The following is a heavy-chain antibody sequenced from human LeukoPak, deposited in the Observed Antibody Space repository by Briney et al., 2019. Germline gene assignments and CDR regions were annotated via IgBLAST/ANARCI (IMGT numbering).Heavy chain of an antibody. V-gene: IGHV3-53*01. CDR2: IYSGGST. CDR3: ARDRLLSSSSEDY. D-gene: IGHD6-6*01. CDR1: GFPVSSQY. J-gene: IGHJ4*02. Sequence: PGGSLRLSCAASGFPVSSQYMSWVRQAPGKGLEWVSIIYSGGSTYYKDSVEGRFTISRDKTKDTLYLQMDNLRADDTAVYYCARDRLLSSSSEDYWGQGILVTVSS.